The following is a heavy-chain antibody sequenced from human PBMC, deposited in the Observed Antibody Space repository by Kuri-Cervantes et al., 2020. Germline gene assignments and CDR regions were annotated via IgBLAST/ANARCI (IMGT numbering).Heavy chain of an antibody. CDR2: ISAYNGNT. CDR3: AKPQTRGEITGTTRGAFDI. J-gene: IGHJ3*02. D-gene: IGHD1-20*01. Sequence: ASVKVSCKASGYTFTSYGISWVRQAPGQGLEWMGWISAYNGNTNYAQKLQGRVTMTTDTSTSTAYMELRSLRSDDTAVYYCAKPQTRGEITGTTRGAFDIWGQGTMVTVSS. CDR1: GYTFTSYG. V-gene: IGHV1-18*01.